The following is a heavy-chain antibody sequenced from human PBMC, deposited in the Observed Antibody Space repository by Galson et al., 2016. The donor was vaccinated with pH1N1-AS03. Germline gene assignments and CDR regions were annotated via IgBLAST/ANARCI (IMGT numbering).Heavy chain of an antibody. CDR2: IYPSENP. Sequence: TLSLTCTVSGDSISDGFFYWTWIRQPAGKGLEWIGRIYPSENPKYNPSLKSPVSISVDTSNNQFSLQVKSVTAGDTAVYFCAKGHVDTTLAVDCWGQGTPVTVSS. CDR1: GDSISDGFFY. J-gene: IGHJ4*02. D-gene: IGHD5-18*01. V-gene: IGHV4-61*02. CDR3: AKGHVDTTLAVDC.